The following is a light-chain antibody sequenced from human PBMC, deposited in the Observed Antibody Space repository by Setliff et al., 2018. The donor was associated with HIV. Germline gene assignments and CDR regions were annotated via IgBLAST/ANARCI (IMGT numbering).Light chain of an antibody. Sequence: QSALTQPASVSGSPGQSITISCTGTSSDVGGYSYVSWYQQHPGKAPKLIIYEVRNRPSGVSNHLSGSKSGNTASLTISGLQAEDEADYYCISYATTNTLPFGTGTKVTVL. CDR3: ISYATTNTLP. V-gene: IGLV2-14*01. CDR1: SSDVGGYSY. J-gene: IGLJ1*01. CDR2: EVR.